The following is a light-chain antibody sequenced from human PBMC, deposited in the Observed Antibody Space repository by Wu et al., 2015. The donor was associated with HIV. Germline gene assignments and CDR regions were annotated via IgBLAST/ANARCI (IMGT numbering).Light chain of an antibody. V-gene: IGKV3D-20*02. CDR3: QQRSNWPPGLT. J-gene: IGKJ4*01. CDR2: DAS. CDR1: QSLSNNY. Sequence: EIVLTQSPATLSLSPGERATLSCGASQSLSNNYLAWYQQKPGLAPRLLIYDASSRATAIPDRFSGSGSGTGFTLTISNLAPEDFAVYYCQQRSNWPPGLTFGGGTRVEIK.